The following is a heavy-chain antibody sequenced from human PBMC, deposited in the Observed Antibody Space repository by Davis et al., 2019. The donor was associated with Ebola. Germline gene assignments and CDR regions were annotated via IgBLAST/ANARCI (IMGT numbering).Heavy chain of an antibody. CDR2: ISGSGGST. Sequence: GESLKISCAASGFTFSSYSMNWVRQAPGKGLEWVSAISGSGGSTYYADSVKGRFTISRDNSKNTLYLQMNSLRAEDTAVYYCAKDRYSSSWYLFDYWGQGTLVTVSS. CDR3: AKDRYSSSWYLFDY. CDR1: GFTFSSYS. D-gene: IGHD6-13*01. J-gene: IGHJ4*02. V-gene: IGHV3-23*01.